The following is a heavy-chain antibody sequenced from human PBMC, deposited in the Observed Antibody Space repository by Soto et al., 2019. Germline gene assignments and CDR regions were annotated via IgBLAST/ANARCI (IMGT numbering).Heavy chain of an antibody. D-gene: IGHD2-2*02. CDR2: IGTAGDT. Sequence: GGSQRLSCAASGFTFSSYDMHWVRQATGKGLEWVSAIGTAGDTYYPGSVKGRFTISRENAKNSLYLQMNSLRAGDTAVYYCARVWGGYCSSTSCYMHYYGMDVWGQGTTVTVSS. V-gene: IGHV3-13*01. CDR3: ARVWGGYCSSTSCYMHYYGMDV. CDR1: GFTFSSYD. J-gene: IGHJ6*02.